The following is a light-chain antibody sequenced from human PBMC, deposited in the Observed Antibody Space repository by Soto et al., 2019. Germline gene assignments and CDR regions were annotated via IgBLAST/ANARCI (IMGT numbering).Light chain of an antibody. CDR1: SSDIGSYDH. V-gene: IGLV2-14*03. J-gene: IGLJ1*01. Sequence: QSALTQPASVSGSPGQSITISCSGTSSDIGSYDHVAWYQQFPGKSPKLIIYAVSDRPSGVSDRFSGSKSGISASLTISGRHTEDEADYYCVSYTDRQSYLFGTGTKVTVL. CDR3: VSYTDRQSYL. CDR2: AVS.